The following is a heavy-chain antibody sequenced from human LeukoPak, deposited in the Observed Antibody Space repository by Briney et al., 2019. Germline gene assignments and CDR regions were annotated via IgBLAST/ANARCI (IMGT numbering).Heavy chain of an antibody. Sequence: ASVKVSCKASGYTFTSYGISWVRQAPGQGLEWMGWISAYNGNTNYAQKFQGRVTITADESTSTAYMELSSLRSEDTAVYYCARGGQQLVPEDDYYYYYGMDVWGQGTTVTVSS. V-gene: IGHV1-18*01. CDR2: ISAYNGNT. CDR3: ARGGQQLVPEDDYYYYYGMDV. J-gene: IGHJ6*02. CDR1: GYTFTSYG. D-gene: IGHD6-13*01.